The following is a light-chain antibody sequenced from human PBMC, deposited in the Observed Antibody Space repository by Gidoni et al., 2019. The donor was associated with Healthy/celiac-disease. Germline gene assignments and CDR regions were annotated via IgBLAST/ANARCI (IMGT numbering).Light chain of an antibody. J-gene: IGKJ4*01. CDR3: QQYYSPLT. CDR1: QSVLYSSNNKNY. CDR2: WAA. V-gene: IGKV4-1*01. Sequence: DIVFTQSPDSLPVSLGERATINCKSSQSVLYSSNNKNYLAWYQQKPGQPPKLLIYWAATRESGVPDRFSGSGSGTDVTRTISSLQAEDVAVYYCQQYYSPLTFGGGTKVEIK.